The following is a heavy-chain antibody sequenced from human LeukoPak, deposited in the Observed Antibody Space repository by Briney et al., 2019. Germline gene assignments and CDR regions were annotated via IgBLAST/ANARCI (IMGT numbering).Heavy chain of an antibody. D-gene: IGHD6-19*01. CDR2: IYYSGST. CDR1: GGSISSYY. CDR3: ARRVAVAGLFGY. Sequence: SETLSHTCTVSGGSISSYYWGWIRQPPGKGLEWIGSIYYSGSTYYNPSLKSRVTISVDTSKNQFSLKLSSVTAADTAVYYCARRVAVAGLFGYWGQGTLVTVSS. J-gene: IGHJ4*02. V-gene: IGHV4-39*01.